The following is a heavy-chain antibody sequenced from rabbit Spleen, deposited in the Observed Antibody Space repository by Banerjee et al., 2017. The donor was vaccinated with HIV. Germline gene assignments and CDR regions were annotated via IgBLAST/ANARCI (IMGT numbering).Heavy chain of an antibody. CDR1: GFDFSNYG. J-gene: IGHJ3*01. Sequence: QEQLVESGGGLVQPGGSLKLSCKASGFDFSNYGVSWVRQAPGKGLEWIGYIEPIFGKTYYANWVNGRFTISKTSSTTVTLQMTSLTAADTATYFCVRGYDDYGDYTRLDLWGPGTLVTVS. CDR3: VRGYDDYGDYTRLDL. V-gene: IGHV1S39*01. D-gene: IGHD2-1*01. CDR2: IEPIFGKT.